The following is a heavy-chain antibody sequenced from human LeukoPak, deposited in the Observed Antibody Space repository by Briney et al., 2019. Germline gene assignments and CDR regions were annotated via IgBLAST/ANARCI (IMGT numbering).Heavy chain of an antibody. CDR1: GFTFSSYS. D-gene: IGHD6-19*01. V-gene: IGHV3-21*01. Sequence: GSLRLSCAASGFTFSSYSMNWVRQAPGKGLEWVSSISSSSSYIYYADSVKGRFTISRDNAKNSLYLQMNSLRAEDTAVYYCARDAVTGYSSGWYKPFPFDYWGQGSLVTVSS. CDR3: ARDAVTGYSSGWYKPFPFDY. CDR2: ISSSSSYI. J-gene: IGHJ4*02.